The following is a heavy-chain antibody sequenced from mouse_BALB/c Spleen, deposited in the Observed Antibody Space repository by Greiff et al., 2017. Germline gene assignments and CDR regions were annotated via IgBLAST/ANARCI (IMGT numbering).Heavy chain of an antibody. CDR1: GFAFSSYD. V-gene: IGHV5-6-5*01. CDR2: ISSGGST. J-gene: IGHJ2*01. Sequence: EVKVVESGGGLVKPGGSLKLSCAASGFAFSSYDMSWVRQTPEKRLEWVAYISSGGSTYYPDSVKGRFTISRDNARNILYLQMSSLRSEDTAMYYCARERRADGYPYYFDYWGQGTTLTVSS. CDR3: ARERRADGYPYYFDY. D-gene: IGHD2-3*01.